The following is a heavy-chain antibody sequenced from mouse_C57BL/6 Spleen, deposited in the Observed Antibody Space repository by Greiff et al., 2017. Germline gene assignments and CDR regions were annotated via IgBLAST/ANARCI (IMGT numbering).Heavy chain of an antibody. CDR2: ISDGGSYT. J-gene: IGHJ4*01. Sequence: EVKLMESGGGLVKPGGSLKLSCAASGFTFSSYAMSWVRQTPEKRLEWVATISDGGSYTYYPDNVKGRFTISRDNAKNNLYLQMSHLKSEDTAMYYCARELRRVAMDYWGQGTSVTVSS. CDR3: ARELRRVAMDY. V-gene: IGHV5-4*01. D-gene: IGHD1-1*01. CDR1: GFTFSSYA.